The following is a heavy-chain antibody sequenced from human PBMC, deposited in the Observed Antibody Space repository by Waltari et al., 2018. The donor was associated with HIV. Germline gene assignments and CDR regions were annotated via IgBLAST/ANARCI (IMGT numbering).Heavy chain of an antibody. Sequence: EPGPGLVKPSETLSLTCTVSGGSISSYFWSWIRQPAGKGLEWIGRIYTSGSTNYNPSLKSRVTMSVATSKNQFSLKLSSVTAADTAVYYCARDLGCSGGSCYPNWFDPWGQGTLVTVSS. D-gene: IGHD2-15*01. CDR2: IYTSGST. V-gene: IGHV4-4*07. J-gene: IGHJ5*02. CDR3: ARDLGCSGGSCYPNWFDP. CDR1: GGSISSYF.